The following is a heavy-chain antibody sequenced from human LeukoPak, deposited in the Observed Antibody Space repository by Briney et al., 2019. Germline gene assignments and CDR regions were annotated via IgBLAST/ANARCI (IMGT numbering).Heavy chain of an antibody. V-gene: IGHV3-11*04. CDR2: ISSSGTTI. CDR3: ARDAGYYDSSGYYPGY. J-gene: IGHJ4*02. Sequence: GGSLRLSCAASGFTFRDYYMSWVRQAPGKGLGGGSYISSSGTTIYYADSVKGRFTISRDNAKNSLYLQMNSLRAEDTAVYYCARDAGYYDSSGYYPGYWGQGTLVTVSS. CDR1: GFTFRDYY. D-gene: IGHD3-22*01.